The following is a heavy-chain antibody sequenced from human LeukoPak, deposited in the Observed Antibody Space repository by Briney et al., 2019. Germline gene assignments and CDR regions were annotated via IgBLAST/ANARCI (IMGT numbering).Heavy chain of an antibody. D-gene: IGHD5-18*01. CDR2: ISYSGST. J-gene: IGHJ4*02. Sequence: SQTLSLTCTVSGGSISSGGYYWSWIRQHPGKGLEWIGYISYSGSTYYNPSLNSRVTISVGTSKSQFSLKLSSVTAADTAEHYCARVRGYSYGELDYWGQGTLVTVSS. V-gene: IGHV4-31*03. CDR3: ARVRGYSYGELDY. CDR1: GGSISSGGYY.